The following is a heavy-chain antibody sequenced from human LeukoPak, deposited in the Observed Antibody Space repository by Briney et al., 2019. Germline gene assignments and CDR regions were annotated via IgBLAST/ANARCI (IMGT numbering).Heavy chain of an antibody. CDR3: ARADYVWGSHRTRYYFDY. J-gene: IGHJ4*02. Sequence: SETLSLTCAVYGGSFSGYYWSWIRQPPGKGLEWIGEINHSGSTNYNPSLKSRVTISVDTSKNQFSLKLSSVTAADTAVYYCARADYVWGSHRTRYYFDYWGQGTLVTVSS. V-gene: IGHV4-34*01. D-gene: IGHD3-16*02. CDR1: GGSFSGYY. CDR2: INHSGST.